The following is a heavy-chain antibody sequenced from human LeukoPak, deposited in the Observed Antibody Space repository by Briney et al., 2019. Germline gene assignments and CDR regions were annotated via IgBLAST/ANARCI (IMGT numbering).Heavy chain of an antibody. D-gene: IGHD6-6*01. V-gene: IGHV3-30*18. CDR3: AKDHSSSYFDY. Sequence: GGSLRLSCAASGFTFSSNGMHWVRQAPGKGLEWVAVISYDGSNKYYADSVKGRFTISRDNSKNTLYLQMNSLRAEDTAVYYCAKDHSSSYFDYWGQGTLVTVSS. J-gene: IGHJ4*02. CDR1: GFTFSSNG. CDR2: ISYDGSNK.